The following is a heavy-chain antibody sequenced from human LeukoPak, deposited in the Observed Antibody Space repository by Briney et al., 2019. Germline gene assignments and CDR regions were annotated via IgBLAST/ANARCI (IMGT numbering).Heavy chain of an antibody. J-gene: IGHJ5*02. CDR1: GGTFSSYA. CDR2: IIPIFGTA. Sequence: GASVKVSCKASGGTFSSYAISWVRQAPGQGLEWMGGIIPIFGTANYAQKFQGRVTITTDESTSTAYMELSSLRSEDTAVYYCARDEVPLIAAAGNNWFDPWGQGTLVTVSS. CDR3: ARDEVPLIAAAGNNWFDP. V-gene: IGHV1-69*05. D-gene: IGHD6-13*01.